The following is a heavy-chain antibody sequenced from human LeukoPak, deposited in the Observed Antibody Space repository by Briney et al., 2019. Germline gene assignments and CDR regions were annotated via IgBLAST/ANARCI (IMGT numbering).Heavy chain of an antibody. CDR1: GGSISSGGYY. CDR3: AGSVTSRVVLDY. J-gene: IGHJ4*02. Sequence: SETLSLTCTVSGGSISSGGYYWSWIRQHPGEGLEWFGYIYYSGSTYYNPSLKSRVAISVDTSKNQFSLKLSSVTAADTAIYYCAGSVTSRVVLDYWGQGTLVTVSS. D-gene: IGHD3-10*01. V-gene: IGHV4-31*03. CDR2: IYYSGST.